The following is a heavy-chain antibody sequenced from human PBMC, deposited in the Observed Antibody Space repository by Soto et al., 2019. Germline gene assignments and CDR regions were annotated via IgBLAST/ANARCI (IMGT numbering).Heavy chain of an antibody. CDR1: VGSISSYY. CDR2: IYYSGST. V-gene: IGHV4-59*01. D-gene: IGHD3-10*01. CDR3: AGSGLYYYGSGSYSSTFDY. J-gene: IGHJ4*02. Sequence: SEPLSLTCTVSVGSISSYYWSWIRQPPVKVLEWIVYIYYSGSTNYNPSLKSRVTISVDTSKNQFSLKLSSVTAADTAVYYCAGSGLYYYGSGSYSSTFDYWGQGTLVTVPQ.